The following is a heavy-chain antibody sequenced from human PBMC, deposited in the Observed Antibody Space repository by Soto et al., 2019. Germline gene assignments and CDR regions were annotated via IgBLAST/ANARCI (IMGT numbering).Heavy chain of an antibody. J-gene: IGHJ4*02. V-gene: IGHV3-72*01. CDR1: GFTFSNHY. Sequence: EVQLVESGGGLVQPGGSLRLSCTASGFTFSNHYMDWVRQAPGQGLEWVGRIRNRANSYTTEYAASVKGRFTISRDDSTNSLYLQMRSLEIDVTAVYFCVRAEGHYTGGTCFDVFDYWGQGTLVTVSS. D-gene: IGHD2-8*02. CDR2: IRNRANSYTT. CDR3: VRAEGHYTGGTCFDVFDY.